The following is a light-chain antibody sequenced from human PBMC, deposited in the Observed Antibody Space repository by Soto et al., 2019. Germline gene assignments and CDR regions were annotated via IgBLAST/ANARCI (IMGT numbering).Light chain of an antibody. V-gene: IGKV3-15*01. CDR3: QPYNSWWP. CDR1: QSVDSN. J-gene: IGKJ1*01. Sequence: EISVKHSSATLSATKRERATLSCRASQSVDSNLACYQEKPGQAPRLLISGASTRATGISARFSGSGSGTEFTLTICSLQCEDFGVYYCQPYNSWWPFAQGTKL. CDR2: GAS.